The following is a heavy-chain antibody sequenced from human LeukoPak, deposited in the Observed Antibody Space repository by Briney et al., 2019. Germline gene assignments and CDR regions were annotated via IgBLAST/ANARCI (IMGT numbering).Heavy chain of an antibody. D-gene: IGHD5-24*01. V-gene: IGHV3-11*01. Sequence: GGPLRLSCAASGFTFSDYYMSWIRQAPGKGLEWVSYISSSGSTIYYADSVKGRFTISRDNAKNSLYLQMNSLRAEDTAVYYCARAADGYTNYFDYWGQGTLVTVSS. CDR1: GFTFSDYY. CDR2: ISSSGSTI. J-gene: IGHJ4*02. CDR3: ARAADGYTNYFDY.